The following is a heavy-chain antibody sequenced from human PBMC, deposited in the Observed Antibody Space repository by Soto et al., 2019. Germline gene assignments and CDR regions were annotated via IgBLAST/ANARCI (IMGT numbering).Heavy chain of an antibody. D-gene: IGHD2-2*01. CDR2: ISYDGSNK. CDR3: AKVDAPHPAMMDYYYGMDV. J-gene: IGHJ6*02. V-gene: IGHV3-30*18. CDR1: GFTFSSYG. Sequence: QVQLVESGGGVVQPGRSLRLSCAASGFTFSSYGMHWVRQAPGKGLEWVAVISYDGSNKYYADSVKGRFTISRDNSKNTLYLQMNSLRAEDTAVYYCAKVDAPHPAMMDYYYGMDVWGQGTTVTVSS.